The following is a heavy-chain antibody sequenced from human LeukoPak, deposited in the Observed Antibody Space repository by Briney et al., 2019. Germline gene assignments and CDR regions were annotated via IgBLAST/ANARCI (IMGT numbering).Heavy chain of an antibody. Sequence: GGSLRLSCAASGFTFSSYEMNWVRQAPGKGLEWVSYISSSGSTIYYADSVKGRFTISRDNAKNSLYLQMNSLRAEDTAVYYCARLPLRRDNWFDPWGQGTLVTVSS. V-gene: IGHV3-48*03. J-gene: IGHJ5*02. CDR1: GFTFSSYE. CDR2: ISSSGSTI. CDR3: ARLPLRRDNWFDP.